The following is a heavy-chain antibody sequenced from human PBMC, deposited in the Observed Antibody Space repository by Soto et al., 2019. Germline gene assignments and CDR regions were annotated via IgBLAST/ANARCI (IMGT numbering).Heavy chain of an antibody. CDR3: ARGITMDGMDV. CDR2: ISSSSSYI. D-gene: IGHD3-10*01. Sequence: GGSLRLSCAASGFTFSSYSMNWVRQAPGKGLEWVSSISSSSSYIYYADSVKGRFTISRDNAKNSLYLQMNSLRAEDTAVYYCARGITMDGMDVWGQGTTVTVSS. CDR1: GFTFSSYS. V-gene: IGHV3-21*01. J-gene: IGHJ6*02.